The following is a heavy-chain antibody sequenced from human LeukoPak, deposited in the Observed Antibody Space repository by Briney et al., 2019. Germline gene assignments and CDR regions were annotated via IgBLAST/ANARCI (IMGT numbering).Heavy chain of an antibody. CDR1: GYTFTSYD. V-gene: IGHV1-8*03. D-gene: IGHD1-1*01. J-gene: IGHJ6*03. CDR2: MNPNSGNT. CDR3: ARGFYNWNDQNYYYYMDV. Sequence: ASVKVSCKASGYTFTSYDINWVRQATGQGLEWMGWMNPNSGNTGYAQKFQGRVTITRNTSISTAYMELSSLRSEDTAVYYCARGFYNWNDQNYYYYMDVWGKGTTVTVSS.